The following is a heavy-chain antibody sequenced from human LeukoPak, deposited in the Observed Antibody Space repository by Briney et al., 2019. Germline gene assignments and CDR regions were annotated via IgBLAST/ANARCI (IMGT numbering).Heavy chain of an antibody. D-gene: IGHD4-17*01. CDR3: ARHNYGDYEYYFDY. Sequence: GGSLRLSCAASGFTFSSYSMNWIRQAPGKGLEWVSAISGSGGSTYYADSVKGRLTISRDNSKNTLYLQMNSLRAEDTAVYYCARHNYGDYEYYFDYWGQGTLVTVSS. V-gene: IGHV3-23*01. J-gene: IGHJ4*02. CDR1: GFTFSSYS. CDR2: ISGSGGST.